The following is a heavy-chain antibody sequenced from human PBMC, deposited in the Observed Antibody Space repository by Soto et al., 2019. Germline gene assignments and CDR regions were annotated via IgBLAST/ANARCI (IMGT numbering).Heavy chain of an antibody. CDR3: ARPDIVAAIGGALDC. J-gene: IGHJ4*02. CDR2: IWNDGTSR. CDR1: GFTFSNYG. D-gene: IGHD5-12*01. Sequence: QVQLVESGGGVVQPGRSLRLSCEASGFTFSNYGMHWVRQAPGKGLEWVAVIWNDGTSRYYADSVKGRFTISRDNSKNTLFLQMNKLRAEATAVYYCARPDIVAAIGGALDCWGQGTLVTVSS. V-gene: IGHV3-33*01.